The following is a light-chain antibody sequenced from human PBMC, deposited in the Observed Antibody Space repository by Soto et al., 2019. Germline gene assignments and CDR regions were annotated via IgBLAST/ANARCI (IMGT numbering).Light chain of an antibody. CDR1: QRINIY. Sequence: DIQMTQSPSPLSTSIGDRVTITCRASQRINIYLNWYRQKPGKAPELLIYSASNLQSGVPSRFSGSGSGTDFTLTISGLQSEDFATYYCQQSYSTPPTLGQGTKVDIK. CDR2: SAS. CDR3: QQSYSTPPT. J-gene: IGKJ1*01. V-gene: IGKV1-39*01.